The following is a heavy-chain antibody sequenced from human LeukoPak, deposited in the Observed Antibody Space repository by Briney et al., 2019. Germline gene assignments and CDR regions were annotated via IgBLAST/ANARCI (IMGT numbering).Heavy chain of an antibody. Sequence: GGSLRLSCAASGFTFSSYAMSWVRQAPGKGLEWVSAISGSGGSTYYADSVKGRFTISRDNSKHTLYLQMNSLRAEDTAVYYCAKDHLSKNYYDSSGYLTPSRAFDIWGQGTMVTVSS. D-gene: IGHD3-22*01. CDR1: GFTFSSYA. J-gene: IGHJ3*02. CDR2: ISGSGGST. V-gene: IGHV3-23*01. CDR3: AKDHLSKNYYDSSGYLTPSRAFDI.